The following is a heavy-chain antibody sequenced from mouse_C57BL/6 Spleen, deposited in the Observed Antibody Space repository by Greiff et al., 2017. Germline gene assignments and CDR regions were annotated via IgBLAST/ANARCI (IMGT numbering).Heavy chain of an antibody. CDR2: ISYSGST. J-gene: IGHJ4*01. CDR3: ARDEYYGSKSLAMDY. D-gene: IGHD1-1*01. V-gene: IGHV3-8*01. Sequence: EVMLQESGPGLAKPSQTLSLTCSVTGYSITSDYWNWIRKFSGNKLEYMGYISYSGSTYSNPSLKSRISITRDTSKNQYYLRLNSVTTEDTAPYYCARDEYYGSKSLAMDYWGQEASDTVSS. CDR1: GYSITSDY.